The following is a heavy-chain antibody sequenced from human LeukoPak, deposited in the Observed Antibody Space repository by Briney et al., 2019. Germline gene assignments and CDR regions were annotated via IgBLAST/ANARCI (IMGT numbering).Heavy chain of an antibody. CDR3: ARGTLVVVVAATAYYYYYMDV. J-gene: IGHJ6*03. D-gene: IGHD2-15*01. V-gene: IGHV4-34*01. CDR2: INHSGST. CDR1: GGSFSGYY. Sequence: SETLSLTCAVYGGSFSGYYWSWIRQPPGKELEWIGEINHSGSTNYNPSLKSRVTISVDTSKNQFSLKLSSVTAADTAVYYCARGTLVVVVAATAYYYYYMDVLGKGTTVTVSS.